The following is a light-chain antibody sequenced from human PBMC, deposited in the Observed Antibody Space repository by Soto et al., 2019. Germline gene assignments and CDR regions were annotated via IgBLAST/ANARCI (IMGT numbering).Light chain of an antibody. CDR3: QQLNSYLPLT. Sequence: IQLTQSPSSLSASVGDRVTITCRASQGSRNFLAWYQQKPEKAPKLLIYAASTLQSGVTSRFSVSGSVTDFTLTIRRLQPEDFETYNSQQLNSYLPLTFGGGTKVEIK. CDR2: AAS. V-gene: IGKV1-9*01. J-gene: IGKJ4*01. CDR1: QGSRNF.